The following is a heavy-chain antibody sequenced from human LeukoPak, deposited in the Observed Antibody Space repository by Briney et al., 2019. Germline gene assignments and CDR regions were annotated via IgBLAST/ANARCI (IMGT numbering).Heavy chain of an antibody. J-gene: IGHJ6*02. CDR1: GFTFSGSA. Sequence: PGGSLRLSCAASGFTFSGSAMHWVRQASGKGLEWVGRIRSKANSYATAYAASVKGRFTISRDDSKNTAYLQMNSLKTEDTAVYYCTSPTVTTGGYYYYGMDVWGQGTTVTVSS. D-gene: IGHD4-17*01. CDR3: TSPTVTTGGYYYYGMDV. V-gene: IGHV3-73*01. CDR2: IRSKANSYAT.